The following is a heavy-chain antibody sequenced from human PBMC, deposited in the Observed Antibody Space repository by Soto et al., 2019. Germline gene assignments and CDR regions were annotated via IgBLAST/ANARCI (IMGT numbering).Heavy chain of an antibody. V-gene: IGHV4-4*07. CDR3: AVDYGGNCFDY. CDR2: IFTSEST. CDR1: GGSNSIYY. D-gene: IGHD2-21*01. J-gene: IGHJ4*02. Sequence: SETLSLTCTVSGGSNSIYYWSWIRQPAGKGLEWIGRIFTSESTNYNPSLKSRVTMSADTSKNQFSLKLRSVTAADTAVYYCAVDYGGNCFDYWGQGIRVTVPS.